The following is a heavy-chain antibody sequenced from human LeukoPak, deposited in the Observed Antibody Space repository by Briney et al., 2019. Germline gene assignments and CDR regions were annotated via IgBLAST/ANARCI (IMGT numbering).Heavy chain of an antibody. J-gene: IGHJ4*02. D-gene: IGHD3-22*01. V-gene: IGHV4-31*03. CDR1: GGSISSGGYY. CDR2: IYYSGST. Sequence: PSQTLSLTCTVSGGSISSGGYYWSWIRQHPGKGLEWIGYIYYSGSTYYNPSLKSRVTISVDTSKNQFSLKLSSVTAADTAVYYCAREYYYDSSGYHRPYYFDYWGQGTLVTVSS. CDR3: AREYYYDSSGYHRPYYFDY.